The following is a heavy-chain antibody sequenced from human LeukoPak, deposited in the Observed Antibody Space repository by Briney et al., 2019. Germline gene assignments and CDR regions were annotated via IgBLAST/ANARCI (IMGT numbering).Heavy chain of an antibody. V-gene: IGHV1-2*06. CDR2: INPNSGGT. Sequence: ASVKVSCKASGYTFTGYYMHWVRQAPGQGLEWMGRINPNSGGTNYAQKFQGRVTMTRDTSISTAYMELSRLRSDDTAVYYCARGGGGGYDYQDWFDPWGQGTLVTVSS. D-gene: IGHD5-12*01. CDR1: GYTFTGYY. CDR3: ARGGGGGYDYQDWFDP. J-gene: IGHJ5*02.